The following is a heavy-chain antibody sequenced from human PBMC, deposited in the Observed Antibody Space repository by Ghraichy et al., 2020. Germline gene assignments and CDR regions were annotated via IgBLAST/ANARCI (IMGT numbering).Heavy chain of an antibody. J-gene: IGHJ6*02. V-gene: IGHV3-48*02. Sequence: GGSLRLSCVAAGFTFSSYSMNWVRQSPGKGLEWVAYISSSRSYISYADSVKGRFTISRDNAQNSLYLQMNSLRDEDTAVYYCARGSAVVRFYYYGGMDVWGQGTTVTVSS. CDR3: ARGSAVVRFYYYGGMDV. D-gene: IGHD4-23*01. CDR2: ISSSRSYI. CDR1: GFTFSSYS.